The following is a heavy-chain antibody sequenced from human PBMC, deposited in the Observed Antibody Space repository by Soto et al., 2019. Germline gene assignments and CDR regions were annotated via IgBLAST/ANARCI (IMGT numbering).Heavy chain of an antibody. Sequence: GGSLRLSCAASGFTFSSYGMHWVRQAPGKGLEWVSGISGSDGNTYYADSVKGRFTISRDNSKNTLFLQMNSLRAEDTAVYHCAKALSITATRPVDHWGQGTPVTVSS. J-gene: IGHJ4*02. CDR1: GFTFSSYG. CDR2: ISGSDGNT. V-gene: IGHV3-23*01. CDR3: AKALSITATRPVDH. D-gene: IGHD3-10*01.